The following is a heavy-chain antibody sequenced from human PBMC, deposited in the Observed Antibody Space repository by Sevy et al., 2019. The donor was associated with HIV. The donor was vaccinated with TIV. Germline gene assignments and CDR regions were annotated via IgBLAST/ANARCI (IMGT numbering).Heavy chain of an antibody. D-gene: IGHD1-26*01. J-gene: IGHJ4*02. CDR1: GFTFSGSA. CDR2: IRSKANSYAT. Sequence: GGSLRLSCAASGFTFSGSAMHWVRQASGKGLEWVGRIRSKANSYATAYAASVKDRFTISRDDSKNTAYLQMNSLKTEDTAVYYCTRLPSIVGATSYWGQGTLVTVSS. V-gene: IGHV3-73*01. CDR3: TRLPSIVGATSY.